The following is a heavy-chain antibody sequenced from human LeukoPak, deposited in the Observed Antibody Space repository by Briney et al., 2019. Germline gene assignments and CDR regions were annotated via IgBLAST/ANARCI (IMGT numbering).Heavy chain of an antibody. J-gene: IGHJ3*02. CDR3: AITYGSGSHGAFDI. D-gene: IGHD3-10*01. Sequence: ASVKVSCKASGYTFTGYYMHWVRQAPGQGLEWMGWINPNSGGTNYAQKFQGRVTMTRDTSISTAYMELSRLRSDDTAVYYCAITYGSGSHGAFDIWGQGTMVTVSS. CDR2: INPNSGGT. CDR1: GYTFTGYY. V-gene: IGHV1-2*02.